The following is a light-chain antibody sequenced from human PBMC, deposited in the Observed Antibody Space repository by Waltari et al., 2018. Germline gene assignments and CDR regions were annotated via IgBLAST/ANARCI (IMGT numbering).Light chain of an antibody. CDR3: QQRSNWPVT. Sequence: EIVLTQSPATLSLSPGERATLSCRASQSVGTYLAWYQQKPGQAPRLLISDASYRASGIPARFSGSGSGTDFTLTIYSLEPEDFALYFCQQRSNWPVTFGQGTRVEAK. V-gene: IGKV3-11*01. CDR2: DAS. CDR1: QSVGTY. J-gene: IGKJ1*01.